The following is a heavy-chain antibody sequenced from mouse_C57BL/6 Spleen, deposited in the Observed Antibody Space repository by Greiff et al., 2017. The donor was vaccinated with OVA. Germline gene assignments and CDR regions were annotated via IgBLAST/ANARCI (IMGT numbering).Heavy chain of an antibody. CDR2: ILPGIGST. CDR3: ARKSFLLFDY. V-gene: IGHV1-9*01. D-gene: IGHD2-10*01. J-gene: IGHJ2*01. Sequence: QVQLQQSGAELMKPGASVKLSCKATGYTFTGSWIAWVKQRPGRGLEWIGEILPGIGSTNYNEKFKGKAPFTADTSSNTAYMQLSSLTTEDSASYYCARKSFLLFDYWGQGTTLTVSS. CDR1: GYTFTGSW.